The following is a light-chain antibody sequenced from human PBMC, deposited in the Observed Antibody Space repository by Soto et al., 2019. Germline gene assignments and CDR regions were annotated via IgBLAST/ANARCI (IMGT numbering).Light chain of an antibody. CDR3: QQYGSSPIT. CDR1: ERLSSVY. CDR2: GAS. J-gene: IGKJ5*01. V-gene: IGKV3-20*01. Sequence: EIVLTQSPGTLSLSPGERATLSCRASERLSSVYLAWYQQRPGQPPRLLIYGASSRATGIPDRFSGSGSGTDFTLTISRLEPEDFAVYYCQQYGSSPITFGQGTRLEI.